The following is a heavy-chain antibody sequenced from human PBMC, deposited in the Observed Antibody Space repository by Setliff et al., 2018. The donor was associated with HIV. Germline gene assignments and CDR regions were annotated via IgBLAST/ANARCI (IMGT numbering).Heavy chain of an antibody. Sequence: ASVKVSCKASGYTFTIYDINWVRQAPGQGLEWMGIINPNGGTTTYAQKFQGRVTLTRDTSTSTTYMELSSLRSEDTAMYHCARRGRFTGGYSYGSDYFEYWGQGTLVTVSS. D-gene: IGHD5-18*01. CDR3: ARRGRFTGGYSYGSDYFEY. CDR1: GYTFTIYD. V-gene: IGHV1-46*01. CDR2: INPNGGTT. J-gene: IGHJ4*02.